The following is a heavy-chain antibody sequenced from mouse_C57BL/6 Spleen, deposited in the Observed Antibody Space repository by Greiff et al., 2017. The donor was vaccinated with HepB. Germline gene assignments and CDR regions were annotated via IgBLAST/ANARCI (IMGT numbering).Heavy chain of an antibody. Sequence: DVHLVESGGGLVKPGGSLKLSCAASGFTFSDYGMHWVRQAPEKGLEWVAYISSGSSTIYYADTVKGRFTISRDNAKNTLFLQMTSLRSEDTAMYYCARDGYYVGFDYWGQGTTLTVSS. CDR1: GFTFSDYG. CDR3: ARDGYYVGFDY. J-gene: IGHJ2*01. V-gene: IGHV5-17*01. CDR2: ISSGSSTI. D-gene: IGHD2-3*01.